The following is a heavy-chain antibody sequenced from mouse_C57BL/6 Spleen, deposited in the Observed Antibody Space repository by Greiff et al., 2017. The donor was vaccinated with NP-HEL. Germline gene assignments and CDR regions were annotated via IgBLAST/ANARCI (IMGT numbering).Heavy chain of an antibody. CDR2: IDPETGGT. CDR3: TRSRYYGSSSDY. V-gene: IGHV1-15*01. D-gene: IGHD1-1*01. Sequence: QVQLQQSGAELVRPGASVTLSCKASGYTFTDYEMHWVKQTPVHGLEWIGAIDPETGGTAYNQKFKGKAILTADKSSSTAYMELRSLTSEDSAVYYCTRSRYYGSSSDYWGQGTTLTVSS. J-gene: IGHJ2*01. CDR1: GYTFTDYE.